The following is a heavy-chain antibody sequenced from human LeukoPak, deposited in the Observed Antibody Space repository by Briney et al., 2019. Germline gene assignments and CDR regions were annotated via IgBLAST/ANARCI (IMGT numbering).Heavy chain of an antibody. CDR2: ISYDGNNQ. CDR1: GFAFSSLA. D-gene: IGHD2-15*01. V-gene: IGHV3-30-3*01. J-gene: IGHJ4*02. Sequence: PGGSLRLSCAASGFAFSSLAMHWVRQAPGKGLEWVAFISYDGNNQYYADSVKGRFTISRDNSKNTLYLQMNNLRAEDTAIYYCARVGSRYCSGANCYDGFWGQGTLVPVSS. CDR3: ARVGSRYCSGANCYDGF.